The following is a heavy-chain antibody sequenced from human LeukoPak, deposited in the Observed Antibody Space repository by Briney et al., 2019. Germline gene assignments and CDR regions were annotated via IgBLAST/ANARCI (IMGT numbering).Heavy chain of an antibody. CDR1: GYTLTELS. J-gene: IGHJ6*03. CDR3: ARSFAGTSKDIVVVPAAPAKGDYYMDV. V-gene: IGHV1-24*01. CDR2: FDPEDGET. D-gene: IGHD2-2*01. Sequence: ASVKVSCKVSGYTLTELSMHWVRQAPGKGLEWMGGFDPEDGETIYAQKFQGRVTMTEDTSTDTAYMELSSLRSEDTAVYYCARSFAGTSKDIVVVPAAPAKGDYYMDVWGKGTTVTVSS.